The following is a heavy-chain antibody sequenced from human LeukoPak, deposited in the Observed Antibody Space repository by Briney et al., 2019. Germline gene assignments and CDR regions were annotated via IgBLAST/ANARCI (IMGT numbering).Heavy chain of an antibody. V-gene: IGHV3-21*01. CDR2: ISTSGSYI. J-gene: IGHJ4*02. Sequence: GGSLRLSCAASGLTFSNYNMNWVRQAPGKGLEWVSSISTSGSYIYYANSMKGRFTISRDNAKNSLYLQMNSLRAEDTAVYYCARGIYDSGSYPPYYWGQGTLVTVSS. D-gene: IGHD3-10*01. CDR3: ARGIYDSGSYPPYY. CDR1: GLTFSNYN.